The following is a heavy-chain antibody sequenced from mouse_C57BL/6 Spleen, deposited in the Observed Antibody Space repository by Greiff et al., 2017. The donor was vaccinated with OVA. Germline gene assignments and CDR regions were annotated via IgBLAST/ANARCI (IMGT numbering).Heavy chain of an antibody. J-gene: IGHJ4*01. CDR3: ARREDDYDVCYAMDY. CDR2: IYPGDGDT. D-gene: IGHD2-4*01. V-gene: IGHV1-80*01. CDR1: GYAFSSYW. Sequence: VQGVESGAELVKPGASVKISCKASGYAFSSYWMNWVKQRPGKGLEWIGQIYPGDGDTNYNGKFKGKATLTADKSSSTAYMQLSSLTSEDSAVYFCARREDDYDVCYAMDYWGQGTSVTVSS.